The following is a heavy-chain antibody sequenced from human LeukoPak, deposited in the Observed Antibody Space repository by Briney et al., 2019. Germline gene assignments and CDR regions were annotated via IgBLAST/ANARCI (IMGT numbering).Heavy chain of an antibody. Sequence: WASVKVSCKASGYTFTGYYMHWVRQAPGQGLEWMGWINPNSGGTNYAQKFQGRVTMTRDTSISTAYMELSRLRSDDTAVYYCARGITMVRGVIYGWFDPWGQGTLVTVSS. CDR1: GYTFTGYY. CDR2: INPNSGGT. CDR3: ARGITMVRGVIYGWFDP. D-gene: IGHD3-10*01. J-gene: IGHJ5*02. V-gene: IGHV1-2*02.